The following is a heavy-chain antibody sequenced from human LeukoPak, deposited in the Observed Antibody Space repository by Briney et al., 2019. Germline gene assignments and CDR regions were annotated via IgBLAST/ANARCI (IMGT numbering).Heavy chain of an antibody. V-gene: IGHV4-59*12. CDR1: GGSISSYY. Sequence: SETLSLTCTVSGGSISSYYWSWIRQPPGKGLEWIGYIYYSGSTNYNPSLKSRVTISVDTSKNQFSLKLSSVTAVDTAVYYCARTMSSSHTVYGMDVWGQGTTVTVSS. CDR3: ARTMSSSHTVYGMDV. D-gene: IGHD2-2*02. J-gene: IGHJ6*02. CDR2: IYYSGST.